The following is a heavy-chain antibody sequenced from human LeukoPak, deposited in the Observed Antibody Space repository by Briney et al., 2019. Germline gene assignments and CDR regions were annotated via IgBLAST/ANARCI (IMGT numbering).Heavy chain of an antibody. Sequence: GGSLRLSCAASGFTFSSYAMSWVRQAPGKGLEWVSAISGSGGSTYYADSVKGRFTISRDNSKNTLYLQMNSLRAEDTAVYYCAKGPGYCSGGSCHPFDYWGQGTLVTVSS. CDR3: AKGPGYCSGGSCHPFDY. J-gene: IGHJ4*02. CDR1: GFTFSSYA. CDR2: ISGSGGST. D-gene: IGHD2-15*01. V-gene: IGHV3-23*01.